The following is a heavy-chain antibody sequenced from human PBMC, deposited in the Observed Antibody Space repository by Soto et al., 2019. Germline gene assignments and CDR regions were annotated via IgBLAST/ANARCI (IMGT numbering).Heavy chain of an antibody. CDR2: ISGSGGST. CDR1: GFTFSSYA. J-gene: IGHJ5*02. D-gene: IGHD3-16*02. CDR3: AKGSIKSLTSPNWFDP. Sequence: GGSLRLSCAASGFTFSSYAMSWVRQAPGKGLEWVSAISGSGGSTYYADSVKGRFTISRDNSKNTLYLQMNSLRAEDTAVYYCAKGSIKSLTSPNWFDPWGQGTLVTVSS. V-gene: IGHV3-23*01.